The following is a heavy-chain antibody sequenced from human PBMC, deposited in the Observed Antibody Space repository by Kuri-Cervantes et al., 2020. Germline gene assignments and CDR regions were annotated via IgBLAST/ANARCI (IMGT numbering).Heavy chain of an antibody. CDR3: AKDSQTVAAADAFDI. Sequence: GGSLRLSCAASGFTFSSYGMHWVRQAPGKGLEWVAVIWYDGSNKYYADSVKGRFTISRDNSKNTLYLQMNSLRAEDTAVYYCAKDSQTVAAADAFDIWGQGTMVTVSS. J-gene: IGHJ3*02. CDR2: IWYDGSNK. CDR1: GFTFSSYG. D-gene: IGHD6-13*01. V-gene: IGHV3-30*02.